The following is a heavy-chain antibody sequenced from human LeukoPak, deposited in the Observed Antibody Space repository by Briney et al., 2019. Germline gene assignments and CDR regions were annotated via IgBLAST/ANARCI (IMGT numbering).Heavy chain of an antibody. D-gene: IGHD2-2*01. V-gene: IGHV5-51*01. CDR3: ARLSNIVVVPAAPLGY. CDR1: GYSFTSYW. Sequence: GESLKISCKGSGYSFTSYWIGWVRQMPGKGLEWMGTIYPGDSDTRYGPSFQGQVTISADKSISTAYLQWSSLKASDTAMYYCARLSNIVVVPAAPLGYWGQGTLVTVSS. CDR2: IYPGDSDT. J-gene: IGHJ4*02.